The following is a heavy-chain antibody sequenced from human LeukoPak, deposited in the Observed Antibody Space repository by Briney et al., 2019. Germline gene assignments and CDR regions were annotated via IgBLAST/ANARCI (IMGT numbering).Heavy chain of an antibody. CDR3: AGTTDYSSFLAY. CDR1: GGSISTYY. V-gene: IGHV4-59*12. D-gene: IGHD4-11*01. CDR2: IYYSGTT. J-gene: IGHJ4*02. Sequence: SETLSLTCTVSGGSISTYYWSWIRQPPGKGLEWIAYIYYSGTTDYNPSLKTRVTISVDTSKNQFSLQLNSVTPEDTAEYYCAGTTDYSSFLAYWGQGTLVTVSS.